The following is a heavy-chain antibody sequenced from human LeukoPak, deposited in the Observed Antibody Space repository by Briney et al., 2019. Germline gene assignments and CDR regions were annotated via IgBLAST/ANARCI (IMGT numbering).Heavy chain of an antibody. V-gene: IGHV3-23*01. Sequence: GGSLRLSCVASGFNFDIFAMSWVRQSPGRGLEWVASLGRSGGSKNYADSVKGRFTISRDNSKNTLFLQMNSLRVEDSAIYYCAKGEMATSNWGQGTLVTVSS. CDR1: GFNFDIFA. CDR2: LGRSGGSK. CDR3: AKGEMATSN. J-gene: IGHJ4*02. D-gene: IGHD5-24*01.